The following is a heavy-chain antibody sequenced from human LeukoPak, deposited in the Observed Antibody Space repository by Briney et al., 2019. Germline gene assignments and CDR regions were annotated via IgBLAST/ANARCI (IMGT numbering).Heavy chain of an antibody. J-gene: IGHJ5*02. CDR3: ARDIIDFWSGLNWFDP. V-gene: IGHV4-61*02. CDR2: IYTSGST. D-gene: IGHD3-3*01. CDR1: GGSISSGSYY. Sequence: SQTLSLTCTVSGGSISSGSYYWSWIRQPAGKGLEWIGRIYTSGSTNYNPSLKSRVTMSVDTSKNQFSLKLSSVTAADTAVYYCARDIIDFWSGLNWFDPWGQGTLVTVSS.